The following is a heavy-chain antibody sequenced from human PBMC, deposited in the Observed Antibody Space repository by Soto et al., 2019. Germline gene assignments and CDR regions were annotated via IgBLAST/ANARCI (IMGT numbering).Heavy chain of an antibody. D-gene: IGHD3-10*01. Sequence: SETLSLTCTFCGVSISIYYWMLIRQPTEKGLEWIGYIYYSGSTNYNPSLKSRVTISVDTSKNQFSLKLSSVTAADTAVYYCARGRFGESGDYWGQGTLVTVSS. CDR3: ARGRFGESGDY. CDR2: IYYSGST. J-gene: IGHJ4*01. CDR1: GVSISIYY. V-gene: IGHV4-59*01.